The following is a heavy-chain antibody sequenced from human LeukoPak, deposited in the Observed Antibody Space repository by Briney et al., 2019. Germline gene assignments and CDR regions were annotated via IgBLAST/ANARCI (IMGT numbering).Heavy chain of an antibody. CDR3: ARITCSSSSCPFDY. J-gene: IGHJ4*02. CDR2: IYYSGST. CDR1: GGSISSGGYY. Sequence: SQTLSLTCTVSGGSISSGGYYWSWIRQHPGKGLEWIGYIYYSGSTYYNPSLKSRVTISVDTSKNQFSLKLSSVTAADTAVYYCARITCSSSSCPFDYWGQGTLVTVSS. V-gene: IGHV4-31*03. D-gene: IGHD2-2*01.